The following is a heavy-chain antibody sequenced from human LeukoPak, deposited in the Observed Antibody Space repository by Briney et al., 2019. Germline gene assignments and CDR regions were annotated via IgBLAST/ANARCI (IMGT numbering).Heavy chain of an antibody. V-gene: IGHV4-38-2*02. CDR3: ARLGELGGFDY. J-gene: IGHJ4*02. D-gene: IGHD3-16*01. Sequence: SETLSLTCTVSGYSISSGYYWGWIRQPPGKGLEWTGSIDHSGSTYYNPSLKSRVTISVDKSKNQFSLKLSSVTAADTAVYYCARLGELGGFDYWGQGTLVTVSS. CDR1: GYSISSGYY. CDR2: IDHSGST.